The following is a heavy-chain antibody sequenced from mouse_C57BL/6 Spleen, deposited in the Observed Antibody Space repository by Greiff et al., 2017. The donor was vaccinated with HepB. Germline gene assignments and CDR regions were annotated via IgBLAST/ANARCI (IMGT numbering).Heavy chain of an antibody. V-gene: IGHV5-4*01. Sequence: EVQGVESGGGLVKPGGSLKLSCAASGFTFSSYAMSWVRQTPEKRLEWVATISDGGSYTYYPDNVKGRFTISRDNAKNNLYLQMSHLKSEDTAMYYCARGLAWFAYWGPGTLVTVSA. CDR3: ARGLAWFAY. J-gene: IGHJ3*01. CDR1: GFTFSSYA. CDR2: ISDGGSYT.